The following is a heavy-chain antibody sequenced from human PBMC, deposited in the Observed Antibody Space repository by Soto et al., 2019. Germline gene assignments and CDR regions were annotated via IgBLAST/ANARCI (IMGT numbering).Heavy chain of an antibody. J-gene: IGHJ6*02. D-gene: IGHD6-6*01. CDR3: ASDRIAARPNYYYGMDV. V-gene: IGHV4-61*01. CDR1: DGYSSGGSYY. Sequence: LVMMCLPCNVSDGYSSGGSYYWSWKQQPPGKGLEWIGYIYYSGSTNYNPSLKSRVTISVDTSKNQFSLKLSSVTAADTAVYYCASDRIAARPNYYYGMDVWGQGITVTVPS. CDR2: IYYSGST.